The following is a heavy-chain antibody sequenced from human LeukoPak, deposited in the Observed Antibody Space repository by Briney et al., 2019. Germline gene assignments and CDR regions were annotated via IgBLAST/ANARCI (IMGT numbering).Heavy chain of an antibody. CDR1: GGSISSYY. V-gene: IGHV4-4*07. Sequence: SETLSLTCTVSGGSISSYYWSWIRQAAGKGLEWIGRIYSSGSTNYNPSLKSRVTMSVDTSKNQFSLKLTSVTAADTAVYSCARQVGTTGFSWFDPWGQGTLVTVSS. CDR3: ARQVGTTGFSWFDP. J-gene: IGHJ5*02. CDR2: IYSSGST. D-gene: IGHD1-26*01.